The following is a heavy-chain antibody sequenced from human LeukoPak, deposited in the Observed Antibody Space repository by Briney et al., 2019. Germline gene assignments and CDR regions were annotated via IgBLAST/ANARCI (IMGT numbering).Heavy chain of an antibody. V-gene: IGHV3-74*01. CDR1: GFTFSTYW. D-gene: IGHD3-10*01. CDR2: INSDGSST. Sequence: QPGGSLRLSCAASGFTFSTYWMHWVRQAPGKGLVWVSRINSDGSSTSYADSVKGRFTISRDNSKNTLYLQMNSLRTEDTAIYYCAKDELISGSQKSHFDYWGQGTLVTVSS. CDR3: AKDELISGSQKSHFDY. J-gene: IGHJ4*02.